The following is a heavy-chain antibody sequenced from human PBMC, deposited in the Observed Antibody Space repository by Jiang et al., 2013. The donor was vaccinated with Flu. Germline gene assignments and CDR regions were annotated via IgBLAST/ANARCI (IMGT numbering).Heavy chain of an antibody. CDR2: ISWNSGSI. V-gene: IGHV3-9*01. D-gene: IGHD3-22*01. CDR3: AKGWGITMIVPPAG. J-gene: IGHJ4*02. Sequence: GFTFDDYAMHWVRQAPGKGLEWVSGISWNSGSIGYADSVKGRFTISRDNAKNSLYLQMNSLRAEDTALYYCAKGWGITMIVPPAGWGQGTLVTVSS. CDR1: GFTFDDYA.